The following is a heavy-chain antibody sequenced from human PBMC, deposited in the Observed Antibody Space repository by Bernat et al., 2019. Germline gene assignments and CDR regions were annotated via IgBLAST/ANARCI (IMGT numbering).Heavy chain of an antibody. CDR1: GFTFSSYG. V-gene: IGHV3-30*18. D-gene: IGHD6-6*01. CDR2: ISYDGSNK. Sequence: VQLVESGGGLVQPGGSLRLSCAASGFTFSSYGMHWVRQAPGKGLEWVAVISYDGSNKYYAESVKGRFTIYRDNSKNTLYLQMNSLRAEDTAVYYCAKGIAARYYYYGMDVWGQGTTVTVSS. J-gene: IGHJ6*02. CDR3: AKGIAARYYYYGMDV.